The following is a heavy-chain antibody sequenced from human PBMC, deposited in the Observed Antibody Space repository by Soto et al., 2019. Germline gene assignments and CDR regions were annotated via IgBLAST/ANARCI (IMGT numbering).Heavy chain of an antibody. CDR3: AGDTDSHYNDSHASSYP. V-gene: IGHV1-69*08. CDR2: IIPIIGII. Sequence: QVQLVQSGAEVKKPGSSVKVSCKASGGTFSTYTITWVRQAPGQGLEWMGRIIPIIGIINYAQKFQGRVTISADKSTGTAYMELTGLRSDDTAVYYCAGDTDSHYNDSHASSYPWGQGTLVTVSS. D-gene: IGHD4-4*01. CDR1: GGTFSTYT. J-gene: IGHJ5*02.